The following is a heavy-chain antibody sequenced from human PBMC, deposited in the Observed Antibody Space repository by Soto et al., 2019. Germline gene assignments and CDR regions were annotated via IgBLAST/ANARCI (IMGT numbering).Heavy chain of an antibody. CDR2: IYYSGST. CDR1: GGSISSSSYY. V-gene: IGHV4-39*01. Sequence: SETLSLTCTVSGGSISSSSYYWGWIRQPPGKGLEWIGSIYYSGSTYYNPSLKSRVTISVDTSKNQFSLKLSSVTAADTAVYYCARLSGGFGELLFYYYYGMDVWGQGTTVTVSS. CDR3: ARLSGGFGELLFYYYYGMDV. D-gene: IGHD3-10*01. J-gene: IGHJ6*02.